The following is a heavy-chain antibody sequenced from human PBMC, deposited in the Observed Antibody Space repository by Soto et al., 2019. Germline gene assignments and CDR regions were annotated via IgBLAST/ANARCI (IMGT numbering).Heavy chain of an antibody. V-gene: IGHV4-39*01. D-gene: IGHD3-10*01. CDR3: ASNTWENYYGSGSYYPAMGRFDY. CDR2: IYYSGST. J-gene: IGHJ4*02. Sequence: QLQLQESGPGLVKPSETLSLTCTVSGGSISSSSYYWGWIRQPPGKGLEWIGSIYYSGSTYYNPSLKSRVTISVDTSKNQFSLKLSSVTAADTAVYYCASNTWENYYGSGSYYPAMGRFDYWGQGTLVTVSS. CDR1: GGSISSSSYY.